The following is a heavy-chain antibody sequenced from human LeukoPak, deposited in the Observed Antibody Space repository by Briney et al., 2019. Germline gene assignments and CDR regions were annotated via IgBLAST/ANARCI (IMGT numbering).Heavy chain of an antibody. CDR2: ISGGSSFT. CDR3: ARDLGYSSGPNY. D-gene: IGHD6-19*01. J-gene: IGHJ4*02. Sequence: GGSLRLSCAASGFSFSSFSMNWVRQAPGKGLEWVSYISGGSSFTYYVDSVKGRFTISRDNAKNSLYLQMNSLRAEDTAVYYCARDLGYSSGPNYWGQGTRHRLL. V-gene: IGHV3-21*01. CDR1: GFSFSSFS.